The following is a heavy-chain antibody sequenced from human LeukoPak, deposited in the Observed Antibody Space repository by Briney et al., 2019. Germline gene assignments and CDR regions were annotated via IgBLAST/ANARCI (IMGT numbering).Heavy chain of an antibody. CDR3: AGVWSSGWYGDYYYMDV. V-gene: IGHV1-69*02. D-gene: IGHD6-19*01. CDR1: GGTFSSYT. CDR2: IIPILGIA. J-gene: IGHJ6*03. Sequence: SVKVSCKASGGTFSSYTISWVRQAPGQGLEWMGRIIPILGIANYAQKFQGRVTITADKSTSTAYMELSSLRSEDTAVYYCAGVWSSGWYGDYYYMDVWGKGTTVTVSS.